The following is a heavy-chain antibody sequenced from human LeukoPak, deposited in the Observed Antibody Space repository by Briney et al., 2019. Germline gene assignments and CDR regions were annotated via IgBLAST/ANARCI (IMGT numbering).Heavy chain of an antibody. V-gene: IGHV4-4*09. J-gene: IGHJ6*03. CDR1: GGSISSYY. Sequence: NTSETLSLTCTVSGGSISSYYWSWIRQPPGKGLEWIGYIYTSGSTNYNPSLKSRVTILVDTSKNQFSLKLSSVTAADTAVYYCARLGIVVVPAAIAVPDYYYYYMDVWGKGTTVTVSS. D-gene: IGHD2-2*01. CDR3: ARLGIVVVPAAIAVPDYYYYYMDV. CDR2: IYTSGST.